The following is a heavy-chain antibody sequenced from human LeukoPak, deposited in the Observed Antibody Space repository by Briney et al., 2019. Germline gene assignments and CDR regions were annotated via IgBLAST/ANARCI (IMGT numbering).Heavy chain of an antibody. CDR1: GGSISSGGYS. Sequence: SETLSLTCAVSGGSISSGGYSWSWIRQPPGKGLEWIGYIYHSGSTYYNPSLKSRVTISVDRSKNQFSLKLSSVTAADTAVYYCARGGYFDWLSVDYRGQGTLVTVSS. J-gene: IGHJ4*02. D-gene: IGHD3-9*01. CDR3: ARGGYFDWLSVDY. CDR2: IYHSGST. V-gene: IGHV4-30-2*01.